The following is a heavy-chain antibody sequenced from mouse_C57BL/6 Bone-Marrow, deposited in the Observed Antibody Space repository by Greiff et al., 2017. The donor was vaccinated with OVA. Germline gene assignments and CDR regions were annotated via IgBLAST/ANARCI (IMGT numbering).Heavy chain of an antibody. CDR1: GFTFSSYA. Sequence: EVKLMESGGGLVKPGGSLKLSCAASGFTFSSYAMSWVRQTPEKRLEWVATISDGGSYTYYPDNVKGRFTISRDNAKNNLYLQMSHLKSEDTARYYGARVLGQAYWGQGTLVTVSA. D-gene: IGHD4-1*01. CDR3: ARVLGQAY. CDR2: ISDGGSYT. J-gene: IGHJ3*01. V-gene: IGHV5-4*03.